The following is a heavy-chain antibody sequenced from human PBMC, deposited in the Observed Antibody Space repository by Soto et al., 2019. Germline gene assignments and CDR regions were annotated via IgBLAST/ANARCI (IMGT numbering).Heavy chain of an antibody. V-gene: IGHV4-30-2*01. D-gene: IGHD3-16*02. Sequence: QLQLQESGSGLVKPSQTLSLTCAVSGGYIKGDAYSWNWIRQAPGQGMEWLGYLYHGGSAFYNPYVKSPVTMVVDRSTDQISRRLTSVTSADTAVYYCVSATYESSWGNSRSAWYFNLWGRGTGVTVS. CDR2: LYHGGSA. CDR1: GGYIKGDAYS. J-gene: IGHJ2*01. CDR3: VSATYESSWGNSRSAWYFNL.